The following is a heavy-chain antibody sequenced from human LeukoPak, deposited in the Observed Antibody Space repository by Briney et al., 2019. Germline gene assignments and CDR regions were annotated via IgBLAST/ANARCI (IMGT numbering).Heavy chain of an antibody. J-gene: IGHJ4*02. CDR1: GYTFTGYY. CDR2: INPNSGGT. V-gene: IGHV1-2*02. Sequence: ASVKVSCKASGYTFTGYYMHWVRQAPGQGLEWMGWINPNSGGTNYAQKFRGRVTMTRDTSISTAYMELSRLRSDDTAVYYCARDLFGSVTNDYWGQGTLVTVSS. D-gene: IGHD4-17*01. CDR3: ARDLFGSVTNDY.